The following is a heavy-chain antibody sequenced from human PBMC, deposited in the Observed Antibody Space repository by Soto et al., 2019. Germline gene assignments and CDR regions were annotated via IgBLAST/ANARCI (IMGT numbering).Heavy chain of an antibody. CDR3: AMYDIRTYEVGWFDP. D-gene: IGHD3-9*01. CDR2: IYHSGST. J-gene: IGHJ5*02. CDR1: SGSISSSNW. Sequence: QVQLQESGPGLVKPSGTLSLTCAVSSGSISSSNWWSWVRQPPGKGREWIGEIYHSGSTNYNPSLKSRVTISVDKSKNQFSLKLSSVTAADTAVYYCAMYDIRTYEVGWFDPWGQGTLVTVSS. V-gene: IGHV4-4*02.